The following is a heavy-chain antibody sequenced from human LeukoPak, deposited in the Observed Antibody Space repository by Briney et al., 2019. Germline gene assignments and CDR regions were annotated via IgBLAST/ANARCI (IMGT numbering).Heavy chain of an antibody. J-gene: IGHJ3*02. D-gene: IGHD3-16*01. Sequence: SETLSLTCGVYGGSFGDYYWSWIRQPAGKGLEWIGRIHTSGSTNYNPSLKSRVTISVDTSKNQFSLKLSSVTAADTAVYYCARGGGYDAFDIWGQGTMVTVSS. V-gene: IGHV4-59*10. CDR2: IHTSGST. CDR3: ARGGGYDAFDI. CDR1: GGSFGDYY.